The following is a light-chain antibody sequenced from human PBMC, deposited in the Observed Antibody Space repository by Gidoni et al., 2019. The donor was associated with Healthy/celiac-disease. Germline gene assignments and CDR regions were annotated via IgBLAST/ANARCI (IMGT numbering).Light chain of an antibody. Sequence: DIQMTQSPSTLAASVGDRVTITCRAIQSSSSWLAWYQQKPGKAPKLLIYDASSLESGVPSRFSGSGSGTEFTLTISSLQPDDFATYYCQQYNSALAFGQGTKVEIK. V-gene: IGKV1-5*01. CDR3: QQYNSALA. J-gene: IGKJ1*01. CDR2: DAS. CDR1: QSSSSW.